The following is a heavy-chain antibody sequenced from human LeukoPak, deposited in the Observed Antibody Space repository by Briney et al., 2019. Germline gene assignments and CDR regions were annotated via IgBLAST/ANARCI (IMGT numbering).Heavy chain of an antibody. J-gene: IGHJ4*02. CDR3: ARVGYDSSGYYYY. D-gene: IGHD3-22*01. CDR2: IIPIFGTA. V-gene: IGHV1-69*01. CDR1: GGTFSSYA. Sequence: SVKVSCKASGGTFSSYAISWVRQAPGQGLEWMGGIIPIFGTANYAQKFQGRVTITADESTSTAYMELSSLRSEDTAVYYYARVGYDSSGYYYYWGQGTLVTVSS.